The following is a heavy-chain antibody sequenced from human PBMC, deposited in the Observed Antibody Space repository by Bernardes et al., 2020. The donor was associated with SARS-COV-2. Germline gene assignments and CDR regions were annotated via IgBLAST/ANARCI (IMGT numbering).Heavy chain of an antibody. CDR1: GGSISSSSYY. V-gene: IGHV4-39*01. CDR2: IHYSGST. Sequence: ETLSLACTVSGGSISSSSYYWGWIRQPPGKGLEWIGSIHYSGSTYYNPSLKSRVTISVDTSKNQFSLKLSSVTAADTAVYYCARGSSFYGLDVWGQGTTVTVSS. CDR3: ARGSSFYGLDV. J-gene: IGHJ6*02. D-gene: IGHD6-13*01.